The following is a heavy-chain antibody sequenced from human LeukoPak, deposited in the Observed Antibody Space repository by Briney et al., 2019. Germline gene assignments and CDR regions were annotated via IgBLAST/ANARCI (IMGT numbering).Heavy chain of an antibody. V-gene: IGHV5-51*01. J-gene: IGHJ4*02. D-gene: IGHD4-17*01. CDR2: IYLGDSDT. CDR3: ARRSEYYGDYFYFDY. CDR1: GYSFTSYW. Sequence: GESLKTSCKGSGYSFTSYWIGWVRQMSGKGLEWMGIIYLGDSDTRYSPSFQGQVTISADKSISTAYLQWSSLKASDTAMYYCARRSEYYGDYFYFDYWGQGTLVTVSS.